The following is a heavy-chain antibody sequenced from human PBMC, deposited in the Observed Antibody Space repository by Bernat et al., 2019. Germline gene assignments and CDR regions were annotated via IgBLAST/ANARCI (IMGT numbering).Heavy chain of an antibody. D-gene: IGHD2-15*01. CDR1: GYTFTSYA. CDR2: INAGNGNT. J-gene: IGHJ1*01. Sequence: QVQLVQSGAEVKKPGASVKVSCKASGYTFTSYAMHWVRQAPGQRLEWMGWINAGNGNTKYSQKFQGRVTINRDTSASTAYMELSSLRSEDTAVYYCARGGYCSGGSCPGGEYFQHWGQGTLVTVSS. CDR3: ARGGYCSGGSCPGGEYFQH. V-gene: IGHV1-3*01.